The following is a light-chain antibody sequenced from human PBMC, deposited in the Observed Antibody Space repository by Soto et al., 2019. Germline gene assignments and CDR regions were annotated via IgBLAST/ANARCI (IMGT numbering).Light chain of an antibody. CDR3: QQYNNWPRT. Sequence: EIVLTQSPATLSLSPGERAALSCMASQSVSGHLAWYQQKPGQAPRLLIYSVSSRATGIPDRFSGSGSGTEFTLTISSLQSEDFAVYYCQQYNNWPRTFGQGTKVDIK. V-gene: IGKV3D-15*01. CDR1: QSVSGH. J-gene: IGKJ1*01. CDR2: SVS.